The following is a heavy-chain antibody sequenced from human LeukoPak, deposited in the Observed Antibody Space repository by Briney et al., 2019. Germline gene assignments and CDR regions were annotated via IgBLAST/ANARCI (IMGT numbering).Heavy chain of an antibody. CDR1: GFRFSDYA. J-gene: IGHJ4*02. D-gene: IGHD2-2*01. CDR2: LYSGGST. CDR3: AREGAYCSSTSCYFDY. V-gene: IGHV3-NL1*01. Sequence: GGSLRLSCAASGFRFSDYAFHWLRQAPGKGLEWVSVLYSGGSTYYADSVKGRFTISRDNSKNTLYLQMNSLRAEDTAVYYCAREGAYCSSTSCYFDYWGQGTLVTVSS.